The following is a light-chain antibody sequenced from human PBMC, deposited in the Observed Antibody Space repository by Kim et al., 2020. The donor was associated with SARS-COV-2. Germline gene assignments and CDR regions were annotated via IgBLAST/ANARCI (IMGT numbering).Light chain of an antibody. CDR2: KDI. J-gene: IGLJ3*02. V-gene: IGLV3-25*03. CDR1: ALPKQY. CDR3: QSTDSSGTYGV. Sequence: SYELTQPPSVSVSPGQTARISCSGDALPKQYAYWYQQKPGQAPVLVIYKDIERPSGIPERFSGSNSGTTVTLTISGVQAEDEADYYCQSTDSSGTYGVFG.